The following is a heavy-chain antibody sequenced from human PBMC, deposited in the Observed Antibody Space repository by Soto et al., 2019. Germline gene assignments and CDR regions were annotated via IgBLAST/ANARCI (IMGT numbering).Heavy chain of an antibody. J-gene: IGHJ5*02. V-gene: IGHV3-23*01. CDR1: GFTFSSYA. CDR2: ISGSGGST. Sequence: GGSLRLSCAASGFTFSSYAMSWVRQAPGKGLEWVSAISGSGGSTYYADSVKGRFTISRDNSKNTLYLQMNSLRAEDTAVYYCPRTTAMVYWLDPSGQGPLVTVSS. CDR3: PRTTAMVYWLDP. D-gene: IGHD5-18*01.